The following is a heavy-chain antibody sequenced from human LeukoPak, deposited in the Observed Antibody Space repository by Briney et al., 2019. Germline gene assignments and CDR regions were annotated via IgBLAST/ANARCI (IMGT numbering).Heavy chain of an antibody. V-gene: IGHV5-51*01. CDR1: GYGFTNYW. CDR2: IYAGDSDT. D-gene: IGHD3-10*01. Sequence: GESLKISCKGSGYGFTNYWIGWVRQMPGKGLEWMGIIYAGDSDTIYSPSFQGQVTISADKSISTAYLQWSSLKASDTAMYYCARRLLWFGELFGGFDYWGQGTLVTVSS. J-gene: IGHJ4*02. CDR3: ARRLLWFGELFGGFDY.